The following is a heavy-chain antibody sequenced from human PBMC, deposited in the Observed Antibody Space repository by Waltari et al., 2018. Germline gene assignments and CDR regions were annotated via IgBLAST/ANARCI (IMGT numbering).Heavy chain of an antibody. V-gene: IGHV4-59*01. CDR2: ISSSGQT. CDR1: GGSISNYY. J-gene: IGHJ4*02. Sequence: QVQLQESGPGLVKPSETLSLTCRVSGGSISNYYWHWIRQTPGKGLEWIGYISSSGQTNYNPSLKSRVSVSLDTSKTRFSLRLSSVTAADTAVYYCARATYYDFSSGYSFDNWGQGTLVTVSS. D-gene: IGHD3-3*01. CDR3: ARATYYDFSSGYSFDN.